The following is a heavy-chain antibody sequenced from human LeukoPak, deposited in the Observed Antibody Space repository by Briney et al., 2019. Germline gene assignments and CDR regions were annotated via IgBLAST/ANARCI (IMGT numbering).Heavy chain of an antibody. Sequence: GGSLRLSCAASGFTFDDYAMHWVRQAPGKGLEWVSGISWNSGSIGYADSVKGRFTISRDNAKNSLYLQMNSLRAEDTALYYCAKETYYYDSSGFDYWGQGTLVTVSS. J-gene: IGHJ4*02. V-gene: IGHV3-9*01. D-gene: IGHD3-22*01. CDR2: ISWNSGSI. CDR1: GFTFDDYA. CDR3: AKETYYYDSSGFDY.